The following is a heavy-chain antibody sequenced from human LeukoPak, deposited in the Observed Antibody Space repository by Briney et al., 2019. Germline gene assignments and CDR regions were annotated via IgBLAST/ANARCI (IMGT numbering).Heavy chain of an antibody. CDR2: IIPIFGTA. V-gene: IGHV1-69*13. Sequence: GASVKVSCKASRGTFSSYAISWVRQAPGQGLEWMGGIIPIFGTANYAQKFQGRVTITADESTSTAYMELSSLRSEDTAVYYCARDPQVDIDYGDPWGNYWGQGTLVTVSS. CDR3: ARDPQVDIDYGDPWGNY. J-gene: IGHJ4*02. CDR1: RGTFSSYA. D-gene: IGHD4-17*01.